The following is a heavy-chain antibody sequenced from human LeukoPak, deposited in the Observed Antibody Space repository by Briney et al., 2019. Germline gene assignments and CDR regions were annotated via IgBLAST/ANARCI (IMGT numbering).Heavy chain of an antibody. CDR3: ARFIAVAGRYYFDY. Sequence: SETLSLTCTVSGGSISRYYWSWIRQPPGKGLEWIGYIYYSGSTNYNPSLKSRVTISVDTSKNQFSLKLSAVTAADTAVYYCARFIAVAGRYYFDYWGQGTLVTVSS. CDR1: GGSISRYY. CDR2: IYYSGST. V-gene: IGHV4-59*01. D-gene: IGHD6-19*01. J-gene: IGHJ4*02.